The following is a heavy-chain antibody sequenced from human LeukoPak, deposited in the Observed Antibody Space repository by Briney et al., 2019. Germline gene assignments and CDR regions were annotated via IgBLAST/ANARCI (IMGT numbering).Heavy chain of an antibody. CDR2: ISSSSSTI. J-gene: IGHJ6*03. CDR1: GFTFSSYS. V-gene: IGHV3-48*01. CDR3: ARDFKNYMDV. Sequence: QAGGSLRLSCAASGFTFSSYSMNWVRQAPGKGLEWVSYISSSSSTIYYADSVKGRFTISRDNAKNSLYLQMNSLRAEDTAVYYCARDFKNYMDVWGKGTTVTVSS.